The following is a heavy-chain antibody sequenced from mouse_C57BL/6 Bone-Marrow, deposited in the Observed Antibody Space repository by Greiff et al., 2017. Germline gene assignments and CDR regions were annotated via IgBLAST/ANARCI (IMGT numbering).Heavy chain of an antibody. J-gene: IGHJ2*01. Sequence: VQLQQSGPGLVQPSQRLSITCTVSGFSLTSYGVHWVRQPPGKGLEWLGVIWSGGSTDYNAAFISRLSISKDNSKSQVFFEMSSLQADDTAIYYCAKEMNGTTVFDYWGQGTTLTVSS. V-gene: IGHV2-4*01. CDR3: AKEMNGTTVFDY. D-gene: IGHD1-1*01. CDR1: GFSLTSYG. CDR2: IWSGGST.